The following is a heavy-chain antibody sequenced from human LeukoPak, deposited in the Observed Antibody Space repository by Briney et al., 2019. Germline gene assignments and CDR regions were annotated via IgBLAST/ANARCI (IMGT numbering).Heavy chain of an antibody. J-gene: IGHJ4*02. D-gene: IGHD1-26*01. CDR1: GFTFSSYS. V-gene: IGHV3-21*04. CDR2: ISSSSSYI. CDR3: ASGGIYYGAAFDF. Sequence: GGSLRLSCAASGFTFSSYSMNWVRQAPGKGLEWVSSISSSSSYIYYADSVKGRFTISRDNAKNSLYLQMNSLRAEDTALYYCASGGIYYGAAFDFWGQGSLVTVSA.